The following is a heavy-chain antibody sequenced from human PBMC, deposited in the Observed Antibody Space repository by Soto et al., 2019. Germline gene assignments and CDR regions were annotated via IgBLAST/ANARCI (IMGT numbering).Heavy chain of an antibody. V-gene: IGHV1-2*04. Sequence: ASVKVSCKGSGYTFTGHYMHWVRQAPGQGLEWMGWINPNSGGTKYAQKFQGWVTMTRDTSISTAYMELSRLKSDDTAVYYCARQGAAILRMHNGLDLWGPGTMVTVSS. J-gene: IGHJ3*01. CDR1: GYTFTGHY. CDR2: INPNSGGT. CDR3: ARQGAAILRMHNGLDL. D-gene: IGHD2-8*01.